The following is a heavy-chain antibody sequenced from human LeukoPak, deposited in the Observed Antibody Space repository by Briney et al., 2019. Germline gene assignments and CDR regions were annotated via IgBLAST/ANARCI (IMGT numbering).Heavy chain of an antibody. CDR3: ARQSQLWFGELAYFDY. Sequence: SETLSLTCTVSGGSISSSNFYWDWIRQPPGKGLEWIGSIYYSGSTYYNPSLKSRVTISVDTSKNQFSLKLSSVTAADTAVYYCARQSQLWFGELAYFDYWGQGTLVTVSS. CDR1: GGSISSSNFY. CDR2: IYYSGST. J-gene: IGHJ4*02. D-gene: IGHD3-10*01. V-gene: IGHV4-39*01.